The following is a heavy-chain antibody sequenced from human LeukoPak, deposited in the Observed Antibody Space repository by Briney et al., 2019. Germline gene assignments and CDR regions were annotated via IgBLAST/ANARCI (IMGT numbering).Heavy chain of an antibody. CDR3: ARKDGYYDFWSGYYRAEYFQH. J-gene: IGHJ1*01. CDR2: IKQDGSEK. V-gene: IGHV3-7*01. CDR1: GFTFSSYW. Sequence: GGSLRLSCAASGFTFSSYWMSWVRQAPGKGLEWVANIKQDGSEKYYVDSVKGRFTISRDNAKDSLYLQMNSLRAEDTAVYYCARKDGYYDFWSGYYRAEYFQHWGQGTLVTVSS. D-gene: IGHD3-3*01.